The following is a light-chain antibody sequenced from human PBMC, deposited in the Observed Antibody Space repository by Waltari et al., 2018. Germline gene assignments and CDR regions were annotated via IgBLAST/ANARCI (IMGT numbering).Light chain of an antibody. CDR2: GNT. V-gene: IGLV1-40*01. Sequence: QSVLTQPPSVSGAPGQRVTISCTGTRSNIGAHYDVHWYQHLPGTAPKVPNFGNTNRPDGAPYRFSGSKSGTSAFLAITGLQAEDEADYYCQSYDKSLSAWVFGGGTRLTVL. CDR3: QSYDKSLSAWV. J-gene: IGLJ3*02. CDR1: RSNIGAHYD.